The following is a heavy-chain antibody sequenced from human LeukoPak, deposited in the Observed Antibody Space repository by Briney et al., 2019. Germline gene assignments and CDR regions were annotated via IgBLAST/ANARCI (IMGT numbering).Heavy chain of an antibody. CDR2: ISGSGGST. CDR1: GFTFSSYA. D-gene: IGHD1-26*01. J-gene: IGHJ4*02. V-gene: IGHV3-23*01. CDR3: AKDSGIVGATIDY. Sequence: GGSLRLSCAASGFTFSSYAMSWVRQAPGKGLEWVSAISGSGGSTYYADSVKGRFTIPRDNSKNTLYLQMNSLRAEDTAVYYCAKDSGIVGATIDYWGQGTLVTVSS.